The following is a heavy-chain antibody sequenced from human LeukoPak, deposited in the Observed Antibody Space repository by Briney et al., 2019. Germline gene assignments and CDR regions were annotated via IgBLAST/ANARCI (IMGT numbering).Heavy chain of an antibody. D-gene: IGHD4-17*01. CDR1: GGSLSNSNW. CDR3: ARDVAYGDSSYYFDY. CDR2: IYHSGST. V-gene: IGHV4-4*02. Sequence: GTLVLTCAGSGGSLSNSNWGSWVRQPPGKGLGGIGEIYHSGSTNYNPSLKSRVTISVDKSKNQFSLKLSSVTAADTAVYYCARDVAYGDSSYYFDYWGQGTLVTVSS. J-gene: IGHJ4*02.